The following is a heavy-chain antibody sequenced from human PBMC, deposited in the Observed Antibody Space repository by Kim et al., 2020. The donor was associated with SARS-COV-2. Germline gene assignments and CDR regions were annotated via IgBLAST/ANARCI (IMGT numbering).Heavy chain of an antibody. D-gene: IGHD3-22*01. V-gene: IGHV3-30*04. Sequence: GGSLRLSCAASAFTFSSYAMHWVRQAPGKGLEWVAVISYDGSNKYYADSVKGRFTISRDNSKNTLYLQMNSLRAEDTAVYYCAREYYYDSSGYPYYFDYWGQGTLVTVSS. CDR3: AREYYYDSSGYPYYFDY. CDR2: ISYDGSNK. CDR1: AFTFSSYA. J-gene: IGHJ4*02.